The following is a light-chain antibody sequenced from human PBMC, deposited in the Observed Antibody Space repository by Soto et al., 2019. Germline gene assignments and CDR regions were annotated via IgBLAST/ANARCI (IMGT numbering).Light chain of an antibody. Sequence: DIVMTQSPLSLPVTPGEPASISCRSSQSLLHSNGYNYLDWYLQKPGQSPQLLIYLGSYRASGVPDRFSGSGSGTDFTLKISRVEAEDVGVYYCMQAQQTRFTFGPGTKVDIK. CDR2: LGS. V-gene: IGKV2-28*01. J-gene: IGKJ3*01. CDR3: MQAQQTRFT. CDR1: QSLLHSNGYNY.